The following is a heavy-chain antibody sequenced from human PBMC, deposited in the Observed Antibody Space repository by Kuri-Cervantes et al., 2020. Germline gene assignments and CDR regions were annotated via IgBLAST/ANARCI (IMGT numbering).Heavy chain of an antibody. CDR2: IYTSGST. J-gene: IGHJ4*02. CDR3: ARDNAAALDY. D-gene: IGHD6-13*01. V-gene: IGHV4-39*07. CDR1: GGSISSSSYY. Sequence: SETLSLTCTVSGGSISSSSYYWGWIRQPPGKGLEWIGRIYTSGSTNYNPSLKSRVTMSVDTSKNQFSLKLSSVTAADTAVYYCARDNAAALDYWGQGTLVTVSS.